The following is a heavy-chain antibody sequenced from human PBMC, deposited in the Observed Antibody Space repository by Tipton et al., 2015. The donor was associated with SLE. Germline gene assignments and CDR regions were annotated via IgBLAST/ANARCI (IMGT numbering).Heavy chain of an antibody. CDR3: ARGTGPYYYDSSGYSTYYFDY. J-gene: IGHJ4*02. D-gene: IGHD3-22*01. CDR1: GFTFSSYA. V-gene: IGHV3-64*01. Sequence: SLRLSCAASGFTFSSYAMHWVRQAPGKGLEYVSAISSNGGSTYYANSVKGRFTISRDNSKNTLYLQMGSLRAEDMAVYYCARGTGPYYYDSSGYSTYYFDYWGQGTLVTVSS. CDR2: ISSNGGST.